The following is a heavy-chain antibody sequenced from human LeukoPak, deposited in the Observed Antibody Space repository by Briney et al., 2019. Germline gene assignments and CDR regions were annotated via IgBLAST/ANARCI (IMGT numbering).Heavy chain of an antibody. CDR3: ARDPYGGYDWGAYYYYYYMDV. V-gene: IGHV1-2*02. Sequence: ASVKVSCKASGYTFTDYYMHWVRQSPGQGLEWMGWINPNSGGTNYAQKFQGRVTMTRDTSISTAYMELSRLRSDDTAVYYCARDPYGGYDWGAYYYYYYMDVWGKGTTVTISS. CDR2: INPNSGGT. CDR1: GYTFTDYY. J-gene: IGHJ6*03. D-gene: IGHD5-12*01.